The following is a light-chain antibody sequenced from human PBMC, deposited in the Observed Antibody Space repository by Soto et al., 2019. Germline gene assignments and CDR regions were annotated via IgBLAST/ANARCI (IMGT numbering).Light chain of an antibody. CDR3: QQHGGYSWT. CDR1: QSISTS. J-gene: IGKJ1*01. Sequence: DMQMTQSPSTLSASIGDRVIITCRASQSISTSLAWYQQKPGKPPNLLIYKASTLKSGVPSRFSGSGSGTDFTLTLNSLQTDELATYYCQQHGGYSWTFGQGTKVEI. V-gene: IGKV1-5*03. CDR2: KAS.